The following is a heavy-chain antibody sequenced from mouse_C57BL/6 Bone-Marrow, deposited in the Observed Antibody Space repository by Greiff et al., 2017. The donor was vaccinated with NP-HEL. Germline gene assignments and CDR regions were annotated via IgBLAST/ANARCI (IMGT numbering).Heavy chain of an antibody. J-gene: IGHJ2*01. CDR1: GYTFTDYY. D-gene: IGHD1-1*01. Sequence: EVQLQQSGPVLVKPGASVKMSCKASGYTFTDYYMTWVKQSHGKSLEWIGVINPYNGGTSYNQKFKGKATLTVDKSSSTAYMELNSLTSEDSAVYYCARDSITTVVATRGYYFDYWGQGTTLTVSS. CDR2: INPYNGGT. CDR3: ARDSITTVVATRGYYFDY. V-gene: IGHV1-19*01.